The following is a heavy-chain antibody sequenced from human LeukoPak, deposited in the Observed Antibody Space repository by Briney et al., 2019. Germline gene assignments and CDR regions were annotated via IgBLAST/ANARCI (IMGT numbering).Heavy chain of an antibody. Sequence: SSETLSLTCTVSGGSISSYYWSWIRQPPGKGLEWIGYIYYSGSTNYNPSLKSRVTISVDTSKNQFSLKLSSVTAADTAVYYCARHLGQCSGGSCYAFDIWGQGTMVTVSS. CDR3: ARHLGQCSGGSCYAFDI. D-gene: IGHD2-15*01. V-gene: IGHV4-59*08. CDR2: IYYSGST. J-gene: IGHJ3*02. CDR1: GGSISSYY.